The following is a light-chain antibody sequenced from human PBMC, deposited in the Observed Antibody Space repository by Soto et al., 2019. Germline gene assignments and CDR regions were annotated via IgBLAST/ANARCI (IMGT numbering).Light chain of an antibody. CDR2: GVS. V-gene: IGKV3-15*01. CDR3: HEYNTWPWT. CDR1: QSVRSD. J-gene: IGKJ1*01. Sequence: EIVLTQSPDTLSLSPGQRATLSCRASQSVRSDYFAWYQQKPGQAPRVIIFGVSTRAAGIPARFSGSGSGTEFILTISSLQSEDFAVYYCHEYNTWPWTFGQGTKVDIK.